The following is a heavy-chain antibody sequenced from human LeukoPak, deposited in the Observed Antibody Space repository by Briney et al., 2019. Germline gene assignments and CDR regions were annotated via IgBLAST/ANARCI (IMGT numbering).Heavy chain of an antibody. D-gene: IGHD3-10*01. CDR3: ARDSNSGSYYNGAYYMDV. J-gene: IGHJ6*03. CDR2: ISYDGSNK. V-gene: IGHV3-30*04. CDR1: GFTFSSYA. Sequence: GGSLRLSCAASGFTFSSYAMHWVRQAPGKGLEWVAVISYDGSNKYYADSVKGRFTISRDNSKNTLYLQMNSLRAEDTAVYYCARDSNSGSYYNGAYYMDVWGKGTTVTISS.